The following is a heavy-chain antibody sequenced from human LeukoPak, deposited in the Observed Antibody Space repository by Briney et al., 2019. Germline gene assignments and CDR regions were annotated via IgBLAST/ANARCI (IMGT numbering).Heavy chain of an antibody. V-gene: IGHV3-7*04. D-gene: IGHD3-10*01. CDR3: AGEGRGLRSPRFGESPRFDS. Sequence: GGSLRLSCAASGFTFGSYWMSWVRLTPGKGLEWVANIKKDGSEKYYMDSVKGRFTISIDDAKNSLYLQMNSLRAEDTAVYYCAGEGRGLRSPRFGESPRFDSWGQGTLVTVSS. CDR1: GFTFGSYW. CDR2: IKKDGSEK. J-gene: IGHJ4*02.